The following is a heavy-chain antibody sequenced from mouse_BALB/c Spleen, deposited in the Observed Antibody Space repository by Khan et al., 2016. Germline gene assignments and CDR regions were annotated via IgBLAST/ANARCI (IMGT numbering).Heavy chain of an antibody. V-gene: IGHV1-69*02. CDR3: TRDDVRKRYYAMDY. CDR2: IFPSDTYT. J-gene: IGHJ4*01. D-gene: IGHD2-14*01. Sequence: QVQLQQPGAELVRPGASVKLSCKASGYTFTNYWIDWVKQRPGQGLEWIGNIFPSDTYTNYTQKFKDKATLNVDRSSSTAYMHLSSPTTEDSAVHYCTRDDVRKRYYAMDYWGQGTSVTVSS. CDR1: GYTFTNYW.